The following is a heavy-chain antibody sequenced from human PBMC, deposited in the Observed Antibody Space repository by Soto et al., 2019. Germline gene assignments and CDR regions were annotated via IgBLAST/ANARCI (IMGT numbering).Heavy chain of an antibody. Sequence: GGSLRLSCAASGFTFSSYAMSWVRQAPGKGLEWVSAISGSGGSTYYADSVKGRFTISRDNSKNTLYLQMNSLRAEDTAVYYCAKDGLGFGELPYSDYWGQGTLVTVSS. J-gene: IGHJ4*02. CDR2: ISGSGGST. CDR3: AKDGLGFGELPYSDY. CDR1: GFTFSSYA. D-gene: IGHD3-10*01. V-gene: IGHV3-23*01.